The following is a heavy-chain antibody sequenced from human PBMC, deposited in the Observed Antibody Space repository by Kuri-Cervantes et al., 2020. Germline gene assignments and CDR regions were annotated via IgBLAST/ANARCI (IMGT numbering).Heavy chain of an antibody. D-gene: IGHD4-17*01. J-gene: IGHJ4*02. V-gene: IGHV3-30*03. CDR1: GFTFSSYS. Sequence: GESLKISCAASGFTFSSYSMNWVRQAPGKGLEWVAVISYDGSNKYYADSVKGRFTISRDNSKNTLYLQMNSLRAEDTAVYYCARTYGDYVFFHFDYWGQGTLVTVSS. CDR2: ISYDGSNK. CDR3: ARTYGDYVFFHFDY.